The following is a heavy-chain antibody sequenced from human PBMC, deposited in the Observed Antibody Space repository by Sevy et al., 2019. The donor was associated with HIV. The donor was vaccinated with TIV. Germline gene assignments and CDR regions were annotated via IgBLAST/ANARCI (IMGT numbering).Heavy chain of an antibody. V-gene: IGHV1-24*01. D-gene: IGHD5-12*01. CDR1: GRTLTQLS. CDR3: ATTKAYYESSGYPFDC. J-gene: IGHJ4*02. Sequence: ASVKVSCKVSGRTLTQLSIHWVRQAPGKELDWMGTFDPEDDEKIYAQKFQGRVTMTEDTSTDTAFMELSRLRSEDTAVYYCATTKAYYESSGYPFDCWGQGTLVTVSS. CDR2: FDPEDDEK.